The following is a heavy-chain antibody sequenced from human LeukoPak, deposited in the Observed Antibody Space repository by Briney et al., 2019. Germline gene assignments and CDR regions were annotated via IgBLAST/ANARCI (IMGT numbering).Heavy chain of an antibody. CDR3: ARGEAYSSSWYRNYYYGMDV. J-gene: IGHJ6*02. CDR1: GGTFSSYA. D-gene: IGHD6-13*01. CDR2: IIPIFGTA. V-gene: IGHV1-69*13. Sequence: GASVKVSCKASGGTFSSYAISWVRQAPGQGLEWMGGIIPIFGTANYAQKFQGRVTITADESTSTAYMELSSLRSEDTAVYHCARGEAYSSSWYRNYYYGMDVWGQGTTVTVSS.